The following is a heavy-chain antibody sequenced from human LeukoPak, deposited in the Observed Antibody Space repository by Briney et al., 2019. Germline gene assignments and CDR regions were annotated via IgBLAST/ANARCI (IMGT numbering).Heavy chain of an antibody. Sequence: PSETLSLTCTVSGGSISSYYWSWIRQPPGKGLEWIGYIYYVGSTNYNPSLKSRVTISVDTSKNQFSLELSSVTAADTAVYYCARHLSYYGSGSYSPLDYWGQGTLVTVSS. V-gene: IGHV4-59*08. CDR1: GGSISSYY. CDR2: IYYVGST. J-gene: IGHJ4*02. D-gene: IGHD3-10*01. CDR3: ARHLSYYGSGSYSPLDY.